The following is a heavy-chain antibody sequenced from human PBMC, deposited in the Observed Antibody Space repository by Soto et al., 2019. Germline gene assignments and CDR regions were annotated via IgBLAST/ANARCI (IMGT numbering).Heavy chain of an antibody. CDR3: AKDATTVNPYGMDV. Sequence: PGGSLRLSCAASGFTFDDYAMHWVRQAPGKGLEWVSGISWNSGSIGYADSVKGRFTISRDNAKNSLYLQMNSLRAEDTALYYCAKDATTVNPYGMDVWGQGTTVTVSS. CDR2: ISWNSGSI. D-gene: IGHD4-17*01. J-gene: IGHJ6*02. CDR1: GFTFDDYA. V-gene: IGHV3-9*01.